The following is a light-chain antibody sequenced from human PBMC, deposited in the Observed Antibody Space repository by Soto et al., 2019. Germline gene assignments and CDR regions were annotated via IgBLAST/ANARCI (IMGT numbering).Light chain of an antibody. V-gene: IGKV1-9*01. J-gene: IGKJ1*01. CDR1: QGISSY. CDR3: QQCFSIPPT. CDR2: AAS. Sequence: DIQLTQSPSFLSASVGDRVTITCRASQGISSYLAWYQQKPGKAPKLLIYAASTLQSGVPSRFSGSGSGTDFTLTIDSLQPDDFAIYYCQQCFSIPPTFGHGTKVDIK.